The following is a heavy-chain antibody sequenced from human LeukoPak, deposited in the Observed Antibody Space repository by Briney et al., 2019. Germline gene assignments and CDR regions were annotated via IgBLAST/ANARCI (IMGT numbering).Heavy chain of an antibody. V-gene: IGHV1-18*01. J-gene: IGHJ5*02. D-gene: IGHD4-17*01. CDR2: ISAYNGNT. Sequence: TSVKVSCKASGYTFTSYGISWVRQAPGQGLEWMGWISAYNGNTNYAQKLQGRVTMTTDTSTSTAYMELRSLRSDDTAVYYCARVASLYGDYGWFDPWGQGTLVTVSS. CDR3: ARVASLYGDYGWFDP. CDR1: GYTFTSYG.